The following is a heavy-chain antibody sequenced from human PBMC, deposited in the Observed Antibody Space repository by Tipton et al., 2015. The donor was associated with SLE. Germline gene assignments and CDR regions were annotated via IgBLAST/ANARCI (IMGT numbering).Heavy chain of an antibody. CDR1: GGSISSHY. J-gene: IGHJ3*02. CDR2: IYYSGST. CDR3: AREEKDAFDI. Sequence: TLSLTCTVSGGSISSHYWSWIRQPPGKGLEWIGYIYYSGSTNYNPSLKSRVTISVDTSKNQFSLKLSSVTAADTAVYYRAREEKDAFDIWGQGTMVTVSS. V-gene: IGHV4-59*11.